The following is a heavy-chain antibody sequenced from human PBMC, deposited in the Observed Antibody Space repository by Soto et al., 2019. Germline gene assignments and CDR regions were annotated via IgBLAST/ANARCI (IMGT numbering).Heavy chain of an antibody. V-gene: IGHV3-48*03. Sequence: GGSLRLSCAGSGFTFSSYEMNWVRQAPGKGLEWVSYISRSGDVIYYADSVKGRFTVSRDNAKNSLYLQMNSLRAEDTAVYYCARESEDLTSNFDYWGQGTLVTVSS. CDR1: GFTFSSYE. CDR3: ARESEDLTSNFDY. J-gene: IGHJ4*02. CDR2: ISRSGDVI.